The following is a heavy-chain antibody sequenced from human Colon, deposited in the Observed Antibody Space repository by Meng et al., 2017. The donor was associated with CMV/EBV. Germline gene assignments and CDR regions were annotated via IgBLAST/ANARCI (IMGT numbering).Heavy chain of an antibody. J-gene: IGHJ2*01. D-gene: IGHD3-22*01. V-gene: IGHV1-3*01. CDR2: INVIDGDT. Sequence: TLGSSVMHWVRQAPGQRLEWLGWINVIDGDTKYSQKFQGRVTITRDTSASTAFMELSSLRSEDTAVYYCARARYYDNSGYYYWYFDLWGRGALVTVSS. CDR3: ARARYYDNSGYYYWYFDL. CDR1: TLGSSV.